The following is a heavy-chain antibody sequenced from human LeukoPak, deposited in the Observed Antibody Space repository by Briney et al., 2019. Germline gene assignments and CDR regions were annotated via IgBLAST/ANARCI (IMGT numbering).Heavy chain of an antibody. Sequence: ASVKVSCKASGGTFSSYAISWVRQAPGQGLEWMGWINPNSGDTNYAQKFQGRVTMTRDTSITTAYMELTRLRSDDTAVYYCVRVLPSTGWGQGTLVTVSS. J-gene: IGHJ4*02. CDR2: INPNSGDT. V-gene: IGHV1-2*02. CDR3: VRVLPSTG. CDR1: GGTFSSYA.